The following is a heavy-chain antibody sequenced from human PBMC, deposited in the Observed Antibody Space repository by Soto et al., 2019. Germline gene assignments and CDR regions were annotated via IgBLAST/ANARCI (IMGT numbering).Heavy chain of an antibody. CDR1: GWSLSRSSFF. V-gene: IGHV4-39*01. J-gene: IGHJ6*03. CDR3: ARRVQMLCSSTSCYGGGYYYYYMDV. Sequence: SETPSPTCPVSGWSLSRSSFFLGWVRPPPREGVERNGRIYYSGSTYYNPSLKSRVTISVDTSKNQFSLKLSSVTAADTAVYYCARRVQMLCSSTSCYGGGYYYYYMDVWGKGTTVTVSS. CDR2: IYYSGST. D-gene: IGHD2-2*01.